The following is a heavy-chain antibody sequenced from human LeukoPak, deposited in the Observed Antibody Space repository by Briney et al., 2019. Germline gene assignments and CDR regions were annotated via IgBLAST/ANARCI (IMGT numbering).Heavy chain of an antibody. CDR1: GGSISSSNW. Sequence: PSETLSLTCAVSGGSISSSNWWSWVRQPPGKGLEWIGEIYHSGSTNYNPSLKSRVTISVDKSKNQFSLKLSSVTAADTAVYYCARNYYDYSGSDYFQHWGQGTLVTVSS. CDR2: IYHSGST. D-gene: IGHD3-22*01. CDR3: ARNYYDYSGSDYFQH. V-gene: IGHV4-4*02. J-gene: IGHJ1*01.